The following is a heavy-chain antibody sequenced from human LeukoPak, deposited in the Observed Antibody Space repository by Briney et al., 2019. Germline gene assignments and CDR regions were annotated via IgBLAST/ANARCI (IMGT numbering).Heavy chain of an antibody. J-gene: IGHJ5*02. CDR1: GGSISSGGYY. D-gene: IGHD2-2*01. Sequence: SQTLSLTCTVSGGSISSGGYYWSWIRQHPGKGLEWIGYIYYSGSTYYNPSLKSRVTISVDTSKNQFSLKLSSVTAADTAVYYCASQGSYCSSTSCLRWFDPWSQGTLVTVSS. CDR2: IYYSGST. V-gene: IGHV4-31*03. CDR3: ASQGSYCSSTSCLRWFDP.